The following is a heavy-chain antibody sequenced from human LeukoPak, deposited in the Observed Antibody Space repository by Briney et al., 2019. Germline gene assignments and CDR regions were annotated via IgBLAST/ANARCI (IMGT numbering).Heavy chain of an antibody. D-gene: IGHD6-6*01. CDR1: GYTSTTYG. J-gene: IGHJ4*02. Sequence: ASVKVSCKTSGYTSTTYGLSWVRQAPGQGLEWMGWTYNTYTHYAETLRDRLTMTTDTSTSTSYMELRSLRSDDTAVYYCARDLSPSIAARTFGYWGQGTLVTVSS. CDR3: ARDLSPSIAARTFGY. CDR2: TYNTYT. V-gene: IGHV1-18*01.